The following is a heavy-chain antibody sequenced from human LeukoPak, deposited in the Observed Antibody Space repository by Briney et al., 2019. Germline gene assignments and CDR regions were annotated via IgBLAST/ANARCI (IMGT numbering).Heavy chain of an antibody. Sequence: GGSLRLSCAASGFTFSSYWVSWARQAPGKGLEWVANINRDGSEKHYVDSVKGRFTISRDNSKNTLYLQMNSLRAEDTAVYYCAKDRSIVVVPSYWGQGTLVTVSS. J-gene: IGHJ4*02. V-gene: IGHV3-7*03. CDR2: INRDGSEK. CDR3: AKDRSIVVVPSY. CDR1: GFTFSSYW. D-gene: IGHD3-22*01.